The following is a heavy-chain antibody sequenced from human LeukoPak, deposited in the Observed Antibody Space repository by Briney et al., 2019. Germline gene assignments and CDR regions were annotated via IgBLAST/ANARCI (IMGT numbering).Heavy chain of an antibody. D-gene: IGHD6-13*01. Sequence: ASVTVSCKASGYTFTGYYMHWVRQAPGQGLAWMGWINPNSGGTNYAQKFQGRVTMTRDTSISTAYIELSRLRSDDTAVYYCARDGIAAAEPGADYWGQGTLVTVSS. CDR2: INPNSGGT. V-gene: IGHV1-2*02. CDR3: ARDGIAAAEPGADY. CDR1: GYTFTGYY. J-gene: IGHJ4*02.